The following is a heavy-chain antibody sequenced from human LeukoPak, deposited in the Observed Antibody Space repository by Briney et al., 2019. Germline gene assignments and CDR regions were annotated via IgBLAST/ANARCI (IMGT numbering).Heavy chain of an antibody. CDR2: INPSGGST. CDR3: ARDLSSSWYGHTEQYFDY. V-gene: IGHV1-46*01. D-gene: IGHD6-13*01. CDR1: GYTFTSYY. J-gene: IGHJ4*02. Sequence: ASVKVSCKASGYTFTSYYMHWVRQAPGQGLEWMGIINPSGGSTSYAQKFQGRVTMTRDTSTSTVCMELSSLRSEDTAVYYCARDLSSSWYGHTEQYFDYWGQGTLVTVSS.